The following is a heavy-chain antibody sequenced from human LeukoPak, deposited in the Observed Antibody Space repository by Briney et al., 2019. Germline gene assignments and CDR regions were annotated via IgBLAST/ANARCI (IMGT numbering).Heavy chain of an antibody. CDR3: ARHADYDILTGYSYYFDY. V-gene: IGHV4-59*08. Sequence: KPSETLSLTCTVSGGSISSYYWSWIRQPPGKGLEWIGYIYYSGSTNYNPSLKSRVTISVDTSKNQFSLKLSSVTAADTAVYYCARHADYDILTGYSYYFDYWGQGTLVTVSS. CDR2: IYYSGST. CDR1: GGSISSYY. J-gene: IGHJ4*02. D-gene: IGHD3-9*01.